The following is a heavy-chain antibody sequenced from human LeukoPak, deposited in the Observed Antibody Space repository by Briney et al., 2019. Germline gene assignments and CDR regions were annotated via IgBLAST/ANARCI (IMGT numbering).Heavy chain of an antibody. CDR1: GFTVSSNY. V-gene: IGHV3-53*01. J-gene: IGHJ4*02. D-gene: IGHD1-7*01. Sequence: GGSLRLSCAASGFTVSSNYMSWVRQAPGKGLEWVSVIYSGGSIYYADSVKGRFTISRDNSKNTLYLQMNSLRADDTAVYYCARKSTGTVFDYWGQGTLVTVSS. CDR3: ARKSTGTVFDY. CDR2: IYSGGSI.